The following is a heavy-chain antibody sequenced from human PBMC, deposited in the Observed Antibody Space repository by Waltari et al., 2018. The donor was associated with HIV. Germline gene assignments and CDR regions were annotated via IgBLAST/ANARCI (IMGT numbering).Heavy chain of an antibody. J-gene: IGHJ4*01. Sequence: QVQLQQWGAGLLKPSETLSLTCAVYGTSFTGHYWTWIRQPPGKGLEWVGEVNHGGTTNYNPSLKSRVTISVDTSNNHFSLKLNSVTAADTAVYFCASGLSSGKSVDYWGHGTLVTVSS. CDR3: ASGLSSGKSVDY. CDR2: VNHGGTT. D-gene: IGHD3-10*01. V-gene: IGHV4-34*02. CDR1: GTSFTGHY.